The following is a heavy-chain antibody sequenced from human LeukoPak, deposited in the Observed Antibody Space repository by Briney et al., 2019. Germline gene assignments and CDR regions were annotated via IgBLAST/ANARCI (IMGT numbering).Heavy chain of an antibody. CDR1: GFTFSSYW. J-gene: IGHJ4*02. D-gene: IGHD4-23*01. CDR2: IRQDGSEN. CDR3: AKAVESGGLFDS. Sequence: GGSLRLSCAASGFTFSSYWMSWVRQAPGKGLEWVATIRQDGSENHCVDSVKGRFTVSRDNAKNSLYLQMNSLRAEDTAVYYCAKAVESGGLFDSWGQGTLVTVSS. V-gene: IGHV3-7*03.